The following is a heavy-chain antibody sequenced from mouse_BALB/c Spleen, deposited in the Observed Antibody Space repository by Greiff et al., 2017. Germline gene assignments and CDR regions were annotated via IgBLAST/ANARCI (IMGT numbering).Heavy chain of an antibody. D-gene: IGHD2-14*01. CDR2: INSNGGST. CDR3: ARHGVRGAMDD. CDR1: GFTFSSYY. V-gene: IGHV5-6-2*01. Sequence: EVKLVESGGGLVKLGGSLKLSCAASGFTFSSYYMSWVRQTPEKRLELVAAINSNGGSTYYPDTVKGRFTISRDNAKNTLYLQMSSLKSEDTALYYCARHGVRGAMDDWGQGTSVTVSS. J-gene: IGHJ4*01.